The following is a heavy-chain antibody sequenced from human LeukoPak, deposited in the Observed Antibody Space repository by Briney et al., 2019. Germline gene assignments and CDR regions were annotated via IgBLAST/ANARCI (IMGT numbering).Heavy chain of an antibody. J-gene: IGHJ4*02. Sequence: GGTLRLSCAASGFTFSSYGMSWVRQAPGKGLEWVSAISGSGGSTYYADSVKGRFTISRDNAKNSLYLQMNSLRAEDTAVYYCARVGSKSSGWYFYYWGQGTLVTVSS. CDR3: ARVGSKSSGWYFYY. CDR1: GFTFSSYG. D-gene: IGHD6-19*01. V-gene: IGHV3-23*01. CDR2: ISGSGGST.